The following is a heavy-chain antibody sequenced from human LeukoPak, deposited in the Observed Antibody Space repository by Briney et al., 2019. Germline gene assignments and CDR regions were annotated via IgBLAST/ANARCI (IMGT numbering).Heavy chain of an antibody. CDR3: AELGITMIGGV. D-gene: IGHD3-10*02. CDR1: GFTFSSYW. J-gene: IGHJ6*04. V-gene: IGHV3-48*04. CDR2: ISSSGSTI. Sequence: GGSLRLSCAASGFTFSSYWMNWVRQAPGKGLEWVSYISSSGSTIYYADSVKGRFTISRDNAKNSLYLQMNSLRAEDTAAYYWAELGITMIGGVWGKGTTVTISS.